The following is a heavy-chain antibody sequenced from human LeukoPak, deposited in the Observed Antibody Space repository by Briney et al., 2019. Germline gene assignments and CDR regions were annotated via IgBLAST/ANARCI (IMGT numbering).Heavy chain of an antibody. D-gene: IGHD3-10*01. CDR1: GGSFNDYY. J-gene: IGHJ3*01. Sequence: SETLSLTCTVSGGSFNDYYWNWIRQPPGKGLEWIGYIYYSGSTDYNPSLKSRVTMSVDTSKNQFSLKLNSLNAADTAAYSCARGGARGSSAFDVCGQGTMV. CDR2: IYYSGST. V-gene: IGHV4-59*01. CDR3: ARGGARGSSAFDV.